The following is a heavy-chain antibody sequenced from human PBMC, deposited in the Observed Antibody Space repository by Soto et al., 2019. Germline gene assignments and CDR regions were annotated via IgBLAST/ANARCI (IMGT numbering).Heavy chain of an antibody. Sequence: QVQLVQSGAEVKKPGASVKVSCKASGYTFTSYYMHWVRQATGQGLEWLGIINPSGGSTSYAQKFQGTVTLTRSTSTSKVYMELSDLRSEDTVVYCCARYARSAYYCGWYYLDSWGQGTLVTFPS. CDR3: ARYARSAYYCGWYYLDS. D-gene: IGHD3-10*01. CDR2: INPSGGST. CDR1: GYTFTSYY. V-gene: IGHV1-46*01. J-gene: IGHJ4*02.